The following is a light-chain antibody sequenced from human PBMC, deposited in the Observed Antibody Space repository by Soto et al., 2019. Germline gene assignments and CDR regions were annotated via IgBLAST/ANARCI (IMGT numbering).Light chain of an antibody. V-gene: IGLV2-14*01. CDR2: GVS. J-gene: IGLJ1*01. CDR3: SSHTTSSALQV. Sequence: QSALTQPASVSGAPGQSITISCSGTISDFVVYNYVSWYQQHPGKAPKLMLYGVSKRPSGVSNRFSGSKSGNTASLTISGLQAEDEADYYCSSHTTSSALQVFGTGTQVTVL. CDR1: ISDFVVYNY.